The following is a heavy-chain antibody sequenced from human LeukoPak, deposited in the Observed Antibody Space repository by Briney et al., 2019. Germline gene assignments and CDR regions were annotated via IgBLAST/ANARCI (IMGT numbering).Heavy chain of an antibody. CDR3: AKGPSGSYSL. D-gene: IGHD1-26*01. Sequence: GGSLRLSCAASGFTFDDYGMSWVRQAPGKGLEWVGRIKSKTDGGTTDYAAPVKGRFTISRDDSKNTLYLQMNSLKTEDTAVYYCAKGPSGSYSLWGQGTLVTVSS. CDR1: GFTFDDYG. J-gene: IGHJ4*02. CDR2: IKSKTDGGTT. V-gene: IGHV3-15*01.